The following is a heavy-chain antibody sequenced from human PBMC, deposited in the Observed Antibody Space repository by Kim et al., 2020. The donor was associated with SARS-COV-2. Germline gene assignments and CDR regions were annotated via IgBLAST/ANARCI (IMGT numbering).Heavy chain of an antibody. J-gene: IGHJ2*01. CDR1: GGSFSGYY. V-gene: IGHV4-34*01. CDR2: INHSGRT. D-gene: IGHD3-10*01. Sequence: SDTLSLTCAVYGGSFSGYYWSWIRQPPGKGLEWIGEINHSGRTNYYPSLKSRVTISVDTSKNQFSLKLTSVTAADTAVYSCARRLSNTSGWGSHYCDLWG. CDR3: ARRLSNTSGWGSHYCDL.